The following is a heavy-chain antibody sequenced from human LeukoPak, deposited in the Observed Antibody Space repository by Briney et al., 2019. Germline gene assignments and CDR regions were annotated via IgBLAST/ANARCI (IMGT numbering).Heavy chain of an antibody. V-gene: IGHV3-21*01. CDR1: GFTFNTYA. CDR2: VSDSSSYI. D-gene: IGHD3-10*01. J-gene: IGHJ4*02. Sequence: GGSLRLYCAASGFTFNTYAMNWVRQGPGTGLEWGSSVSDSSSYIYYADSVKGRFTIYRANAKTSLYLQMNSLRAEDTYVYYCARYYGSGSPPFDYWGQGTLVTVSS. CDR3: ARYYGSGSPPFDY.